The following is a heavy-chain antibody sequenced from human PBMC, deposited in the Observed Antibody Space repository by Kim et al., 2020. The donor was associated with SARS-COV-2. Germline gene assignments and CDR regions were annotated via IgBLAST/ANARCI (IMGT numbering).Heavy chain of an antibody. Sequence: ASVKVSCKASGYTFTSYYMHWVRQAPGQGLEWMGIINPSGGSTSYAQKFQGRVTMTRDTSTSTVYMELSSLRSEDTAVYYCATPRRDYYDSSWLGAFDIWGQGTMVTLSS. J-gene: IGHJ3*02. D-gene: IGHD3-22*01. CDR3: ATPRRDYYDSSWLGAFDI. CDR2: INPSGGST. V-gene: IGHV1-46*01. CDR1: GYTFTSYY.